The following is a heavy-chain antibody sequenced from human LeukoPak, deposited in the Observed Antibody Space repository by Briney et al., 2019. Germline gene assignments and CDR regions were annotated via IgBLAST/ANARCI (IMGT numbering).Heavy chain of an antibody. Sequence: GGSLRLSCAASGFTVSYNFMSWVRQAPGKGLAWVSVIHNSGSTFYADSVRGRFTISRDNAKNSLFLQMNSLRAEDTAVYYCARNLYTMGSTDAFDIWGQGTMVTVSS. CDR1: GFTVSYNF. CDR2: IHNSGST. D-gene: IGHD1-26*01. J-gene: IGHJ3*02. CDR3: ARNLYTMGSTDAFDI. V-gene: IGHV3-66*01.